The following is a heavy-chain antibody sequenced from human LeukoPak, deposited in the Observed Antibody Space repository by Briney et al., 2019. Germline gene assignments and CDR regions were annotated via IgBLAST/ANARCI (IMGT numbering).Heavy chain of an antibody. D-gene: IGHD3-22*01. Sequence: PGGSLRLSCAASGFTIRSTSMSWVRQAPGKGLEWVSVIYSGGSTYYADSVKGRFTISRDNSKNTLHLQMNSLRAEDTAVYYCARAGLSYDSRGSNYYYGLDVWGQGTTVAVSS. CDR2: IYSGGST. J-gene: IGHJ6*02. CDR1: GFTIRSTS. CDR3: ARAGLSYDSRGSNYYYGLDV. V-gene: IGHV3-53*01.